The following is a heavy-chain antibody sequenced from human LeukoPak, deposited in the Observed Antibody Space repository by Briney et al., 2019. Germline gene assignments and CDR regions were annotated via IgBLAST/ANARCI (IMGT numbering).Heavy chain of an antibody. CDR1: GFTFSSYG. CDR3: AKDSGYGYFDY. Sequence: GGSLRLSCGASGFTFSSYGMHWVRQAPGKGLEWVAVISYDGSNKYYADSVKGRFTISRDNSKNTLYLQMNSLRAEDTAVYYCAKDSGYGYFDYWGQGTLVTVSS. CDR2: ISYDGSNK. V-gene: IGHV3-30*18. J-gene: IGHJ4*02. D-gene: IGHD3-10*01.